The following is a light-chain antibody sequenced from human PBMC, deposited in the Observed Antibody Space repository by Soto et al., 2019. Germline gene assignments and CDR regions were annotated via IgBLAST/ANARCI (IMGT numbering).Light chain of an antibody. J-gene: IGLJ1*01. Sequence: QSVLTQPPSVSGAPGQRVTISCTGSSSNIGAGYDVHWYQQLPGTAPKLLIYANFNRPSGVPDRFSGSKSSTSASLAITGLQAEDEADYYCQSHDNSLSGYVFGPGTKLTVL. CDR1: SSNIGAGYD. CDR3: QSHDNSLSGYV. V-gene: IGLV1-40*01. CDR2: ANF.